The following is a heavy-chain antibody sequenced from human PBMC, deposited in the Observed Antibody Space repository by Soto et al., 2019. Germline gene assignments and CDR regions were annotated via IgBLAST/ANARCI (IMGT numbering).Heavy chain of an antibody. D-gene: IGHD2-2*01. J-gene: IGHJ6*02. V-gene: IGHV3-30*18. CDR3: AKDYLSTARMDYYYYGMDV. CDR2: ISYDGSNK. Sequence: PGGSLRLSCAASGFTFSSYGMHWVRQAPGKGLEWVAVISYDGSNKYYADSVKGRFTISRDNSKNTLYLQMNSLRAEDTAVYYCAKDYLSTARMDYYYYGMDVWGQGTTVTVSS. CDR1: GFTFSSYG.